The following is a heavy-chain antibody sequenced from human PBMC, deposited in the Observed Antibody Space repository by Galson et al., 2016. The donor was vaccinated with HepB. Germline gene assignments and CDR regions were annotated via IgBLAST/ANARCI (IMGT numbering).Heavy chain of an antibody. CDR2: ISYDGSDK. V-gene: IGHV3-30*18. CDR3: AKERRYYDSSGYFWESYYYDGMDV. J-gene: IGHJ6*02. CDR1: GFTFSSYG. Sequence: SLRLSCAASGFTFSSYGMHWVRQAPGKGLEWVAVISYDGSDKYYADSVKGRFTISRDNSKNTLNLQMNSLRAEDTAVYYCAKERRYYDSSGYFWESYYYDGMDVWGQGTTVTVSS. D-gene: IGHD3-22*01.